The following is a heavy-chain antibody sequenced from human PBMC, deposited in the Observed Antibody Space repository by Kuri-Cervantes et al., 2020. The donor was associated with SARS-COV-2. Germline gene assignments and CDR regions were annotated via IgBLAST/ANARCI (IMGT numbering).Heavy chain of an antibody. V-gene: IGHV1-8*01. D-gene: IGHD1-26*01. CDR2: MNPKIDIS. J-gene: IGHJ4*02. CDR3: ARKTRGTLHLDY. CDR1: GYTFTGYD. Sequence: GGSLRLSCKASGYTFTGYDINWVRQAPGQGLEWVGWMNPKIDISGSVKKFQGRVTMTRDTSTNTAYMELTSLGSQDTAVYYCARKTRGTLHLDYWGPGTPVTVSS.